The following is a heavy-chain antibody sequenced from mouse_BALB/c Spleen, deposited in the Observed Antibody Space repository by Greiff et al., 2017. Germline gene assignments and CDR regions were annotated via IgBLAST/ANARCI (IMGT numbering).Heavy chain of an antibody. Sequence: VQLQQSGPELVKPGASVKISCKASGYSFTGYFMNWVMQSHGKSLEWIGRINPYNGDTFYNQKFKGKATLTVDKSSSTAHMELRSLASEDSAVYYCARGYGSSYAMDYWGQGTSVTVSS. CDR3: ARGYGSSYAMDY. D-gene: IGHD1-1*01. V-gene: IGHV1-20*02. CDR1: GYSFTGYF. J-gene: IGHJ4*01. CDR2: INPYNGDT.